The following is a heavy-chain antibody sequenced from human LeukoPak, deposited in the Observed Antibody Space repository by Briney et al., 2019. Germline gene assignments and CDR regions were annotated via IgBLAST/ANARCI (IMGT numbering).Heavy chain of an antibody. Sequence: SETLSLTCAVSGVSISPYYWAWIRQPPGEGLEWIGYTHTGGSNNQYPSLKSRVTISVDKSKNHSSLRLTAVTAADTAVYYCARLSAAVHLGAFDLWGQGTMVTVSS. V-gene: IGHV4-4*09. CDR3: ARLSAAVHLGAFDL. CDR1: GVSISPYY. CDR2: THTGGSN. J-gene: IGHJ3*01. D-gene: IGHD3-3*01.